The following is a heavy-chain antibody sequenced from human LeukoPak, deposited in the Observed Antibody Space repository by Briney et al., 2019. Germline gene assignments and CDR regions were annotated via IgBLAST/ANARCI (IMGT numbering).Heavy chain of an antibody. Sequence: GGSLRLSCTTSGFIFGDYNMNWVRQAPGKGLEWVLAISGSGGSTYYADSVKGRFTISRDNSKNTLYLQMNSLRAEDTAVYYCANMGVFGVVIDYWGREPWSPSPQ. CDR2: ISGSGGST. CDR3: ANMGVFGVVIDY. D-gene: IGHD3-3*01. J-gene: IGHJ4*02. V-gene: IGHV3-23*01. CDR1: GFIFGDYN.